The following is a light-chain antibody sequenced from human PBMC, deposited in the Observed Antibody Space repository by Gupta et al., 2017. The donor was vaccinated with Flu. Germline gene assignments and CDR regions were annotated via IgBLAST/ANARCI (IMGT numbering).Light chain of an antibody. CDR3: MQDLQAAT. V-gene: IGKV2-28*01. J-gene: IGKJ4*01. CDR2: LAS. CDR1: QSLLHANGRNY. Sequence: DIVMTQSQLSLSVTPGESASISCKSSQSLLHANGRNYLDWYVQKPGQSPQLLIYLASNRASGVSDRFSGSGSGTEFTLKISRVEAEDVGVYYCMQDLQAATFGGGTKVDIK.